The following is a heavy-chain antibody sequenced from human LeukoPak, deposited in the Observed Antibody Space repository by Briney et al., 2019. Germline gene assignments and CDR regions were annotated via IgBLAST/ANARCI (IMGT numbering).Heavy chain of an antibody. J-gene: IGHJ3*02. CDR2: IYHSGST. V-gene: IGHV4-4*02. D-gene: IGHD3-10*01. Sequence: PSETLSLTCAVSGGSISSSNWWSWVRQPPGKGLEWIGEIYHSGSTNYNPSLKSRVTISVDKSKNQFSLKLSSVTAADTAVYYCATTYYYGSGSYRAYAFDIWGQGTMVTVSS. CDR1: GGSISSSNW. CDR3: ATTYYYGSGSYRAYAFDI.